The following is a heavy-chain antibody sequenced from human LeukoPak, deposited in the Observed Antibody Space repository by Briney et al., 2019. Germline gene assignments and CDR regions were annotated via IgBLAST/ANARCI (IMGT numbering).Heavy chain of an antibody. CDR2: FGISGTI. CDR1: AFTVSTYD. D-gene: IGHD3-3*01. J-gene: IGHJ4*02. Sequence: TTGGSLRLSCAASAFTVSTYDMHWVRQAPGAGPEWIAYFGISGTIYYADSVRGRFTISRDSAKNSLHLEMNSLRVDDTAIYYCAVYGFYPYWGQGTPVTVSS. V-gene: IGHV3-69-1*01. CDR3: AVYGFYPY.